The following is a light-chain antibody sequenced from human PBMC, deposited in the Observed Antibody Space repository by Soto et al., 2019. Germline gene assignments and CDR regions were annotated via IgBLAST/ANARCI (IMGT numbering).Light chain of an antibody. J-gene: IGKJ1*01. CDR2: GTS. V-gene: IGKV3-15*01. Sequence: IVMTQSPATLSLSPGERATLSCRASQSVSSNLAWYQQKPGQAPRLLIYGTSTRATGIPGRFSGSGSGTEFALTISSLQSEDSAVYYCQQYNHWWTFGQGTKVEIK. CDR1: QSVSSN. CDR3: QQYNHWWT.